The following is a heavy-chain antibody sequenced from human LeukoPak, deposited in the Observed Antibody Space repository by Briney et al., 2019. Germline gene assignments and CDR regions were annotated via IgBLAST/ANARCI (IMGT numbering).Heavy chain of an antibody. CDR2: ISAYNGNT. D-gene: IGHD1-26*01. V-gene: IGHV1-18*01. CDR1: GYTFTSYG. CDR3: ARAPRWELPDAFDI. Sequence: ASVKVSCKACGYTFTSYGISWVRQAPGQGLEWMGWISAYNGNTNYAQKLQGRVTMTTDTSTSTAYMELRSLRSDDTAVYYCARAPRWELPDAFDIWGQGTMVTVSS. J-gene: IGHJ3*02.